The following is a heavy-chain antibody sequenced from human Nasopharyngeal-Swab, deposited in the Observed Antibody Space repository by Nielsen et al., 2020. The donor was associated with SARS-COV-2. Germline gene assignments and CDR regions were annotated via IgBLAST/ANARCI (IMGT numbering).Heavy chain of an antibody. CDR1: GFTFSSYA. CDR3: ASSPGIAAPTGMDV. Sequence: GRSLKISCAASGFTFSSYAMHWVRQAPGKGLEWVAVISYDGSNKYYADSVKGRFTISRDNSKNTLYLQMNSLRAEDTAVYYCASSPGIAAPTGMDVWGQGTTVTVSS. CDR2: ISYDGSNK. J-gene: IGHJ6*02. D-gene: IGHD6-13*01. V-gene: IGHV3-30*04.